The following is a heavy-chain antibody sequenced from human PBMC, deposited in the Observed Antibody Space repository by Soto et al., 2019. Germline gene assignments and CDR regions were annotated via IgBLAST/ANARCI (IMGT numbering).Heavy chain of an antibody. CDR3: ARGKGSAYPEYYYYYYGMDV. V-gene: IGHV6-1*01. Sequence: SQTLSLTCAISGDSVSSNSAAWNWIRQSPSRGLEWLGRTYYRSKWYNDYAVSVKSRITINPDTSKNQFSLQLNSVTPEDTAVYYCARGKGSAYPEYYYYYYGMDVWGQGTTVTVSS. CDR2: TYYRSKWYN. CDR1: GDSVSSNSAA. J-gene: IGHJ6*02. D-gene: IGHD3-10*01.